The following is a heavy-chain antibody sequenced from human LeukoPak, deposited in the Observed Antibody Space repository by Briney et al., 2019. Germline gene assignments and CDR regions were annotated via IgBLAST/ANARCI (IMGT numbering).Heavy chain of an antibody. D-gene: IGHD5-18*01. Sequence: SGTLSLTCAVSGGSISSSNWWSWVRQPPGKGLEWIGEIYHSGSTNYNPSLKSRVTISVDTSKNQFSLKLSSVTAADTAVYYCARRQRFSAVTFDYWGQGTVVTVSS. CDR3: ARRQRFSAVTFDY. V-gene: IGHV4-4*02. J-gene: IGHJ4*02. CDR2: IYHSGST. CDR1: GGSISSSNW.